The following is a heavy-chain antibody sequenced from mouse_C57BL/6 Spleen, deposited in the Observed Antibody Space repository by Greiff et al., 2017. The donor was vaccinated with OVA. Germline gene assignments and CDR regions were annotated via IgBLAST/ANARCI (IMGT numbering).Heavy chain of an antibody. D-gene: IGHD3-2*02. CDR1: GYTFPSFW. J-gene: IGHJ3*01. CDR3: ARGTAQAF. Sequence: QVQLQQPGAELVMPGASVKLSRQASGYTFPSFWMHWVKQRPGQGPGWIGELDSSYSYTNYNQKFKGKSTSTVDKTSSTAYMQRSSLTSDDSTVYYCARGTAQAFWGQGTLVTVSA. CDR2: LDSSYSYT. V-gene: IGHV1-69*01.